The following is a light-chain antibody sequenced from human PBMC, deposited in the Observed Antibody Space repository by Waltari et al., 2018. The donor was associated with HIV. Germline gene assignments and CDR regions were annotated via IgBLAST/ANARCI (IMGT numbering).Light chain of an antibody. J-gene: IGKJ3*01. CDR3: QQSYSSLFT. Sequence: DIQMNQSPSSLSASVGDRVTITCRASQSIGRYLNWYQQKPGKVPSRFSGSGSGTDFTLTISTLQPEDVATYYCQQSYSSLFTFGPGTKVEIK. CDR1: QSIGRY. V-gene: IGKV1-39*01.